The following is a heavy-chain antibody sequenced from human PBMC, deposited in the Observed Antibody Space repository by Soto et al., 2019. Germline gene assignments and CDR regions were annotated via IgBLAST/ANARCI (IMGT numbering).Heavy chain of an antibody. Sequence: QVQLVESGGGVVQPGRSLRLSCAASGLPFNNYAMHWVRQAPGKGLEWVAVISYNGNNKYNADSVKGRFTISRDNFKNTLYLQLDSLRVEDTAVYYCAKGDGPYYYYGMDVWGQGTTVTVSS. CDR1: GLPFNNYA. CDR2: ISYNGNNK. J-gene: IGHJ6*02. D-gene: IGHD4-17*01. CDR3: AKGDGPYYYYGMDV. V-gene: IGHV3-30*14.